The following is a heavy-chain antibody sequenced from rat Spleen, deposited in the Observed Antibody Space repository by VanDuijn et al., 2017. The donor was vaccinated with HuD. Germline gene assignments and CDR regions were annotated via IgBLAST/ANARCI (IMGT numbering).Heavy chain of an antibody. CDR3: TRGDWSDYFDY. V-gene: IGHV5-29*01. D-gene: IGHD1-1*01. CDR1: GFTFSNYG. CDR2: ITNTGGSI. Sequence: EVQLVESGGGLVQPGRSLKLSCAASGFTFSNYGMAWVRQAPTKGLEWVASITNTGGSIYYPDSVKGRFTISRDPAQNILYLQMNSLRSEDTATYYCTRGDWSDYFDYWGQGVMVTVSS. J-gene: IGHJ2*01.